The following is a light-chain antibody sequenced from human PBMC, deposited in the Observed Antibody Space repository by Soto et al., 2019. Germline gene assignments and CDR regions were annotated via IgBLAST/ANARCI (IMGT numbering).Light chain of an antibody. CDR1: SSDIGVYNY. Sequence: QSALTQPPSASGSPGQSVTISCTGTSSDIGVYNYVSWYQQHPGKAPKLMIYEVSERPSGVTDRFSGSKSGNTASLTVSGLQNEEEDDYYCSSYAGSNNLDVFGTGTKLTVL. V-gene: IGLV2-8*01. CDR2: EVS. CDR3: SSYAGSNNLDV. J-gene: IGLJ1*01.